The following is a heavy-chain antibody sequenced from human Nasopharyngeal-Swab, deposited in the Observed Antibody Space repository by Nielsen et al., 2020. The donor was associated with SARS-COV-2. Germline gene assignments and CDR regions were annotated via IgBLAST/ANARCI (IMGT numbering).Heavy chain of an antibody. CDR2: IIPIFGTA. D-gene: IGHD6-6*01. V-gene: IGHV1-69*13. J-gene: IGHJ6*02. CDR1: GGTFSSYA. Sequence: SVKVSCKASGGTFSSYAISWVRQAPGQGLEWMGGIIPIFGTANYAQKFQGRVTITADGSTSTAYMELSSLRSEDTAVYYCARVRGRSSSFQGGMDVWGQGTTVTVSS. CDR3: ARVRGRSSSFQGGMDV.